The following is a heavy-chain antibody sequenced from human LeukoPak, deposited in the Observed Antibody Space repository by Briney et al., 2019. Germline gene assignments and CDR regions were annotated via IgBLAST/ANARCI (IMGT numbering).Heavy chain of an antibody. Sequence: GGSLRLSCAASGFTFSSYAMHWVRQAPGKGLEWVAVISYDGSNKYYADSVKGRLTISRDNSKNTLYLQMNSLRAEDTAVYYCARDAFRGDYANYFDYWGQGTLVTVSS. CDR3: ARDAFRGDYANYFDY. J-gene: IGHJ4*02. CDR2: ISYDGSNK. CDR1: GFTFSSYA. V-gene: IGHV3-30*04. D-gene: IGHD4-17*01.